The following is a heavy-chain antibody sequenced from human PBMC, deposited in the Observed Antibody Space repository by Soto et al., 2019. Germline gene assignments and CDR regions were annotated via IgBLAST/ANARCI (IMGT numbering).Heavy chain of an antibody. Sequence: GGSVRLSCAASGFTFSSYGMHWVRQAPGKGLEWVAVISYDGSNKYYADSVKGRFTISRDNSKNTLYLQMNSLRAEDTAVYYCANEIGRREQWPHDFDIWGQGTRGTV. CDR1: GFTFSSYG. CDR3: ANEIGRREQWPHDFDI. CDR2: ISYDGSNK. V-gene: IGHV3-30*18. J-gene: IGHJ3*02. D-gene: IGHD6-19*01.